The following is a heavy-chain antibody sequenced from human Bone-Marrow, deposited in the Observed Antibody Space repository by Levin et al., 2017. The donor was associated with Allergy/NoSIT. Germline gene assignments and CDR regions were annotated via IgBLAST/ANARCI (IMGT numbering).Heavy chain of an antibody. CDR2: IIPIFGTA. J-gene: IGHJ6*02. CDR1: GGTFSSYA. Sequence: SVKVSCKASGGTFSSYAISWVRQAPGQGLEWMGGIIPIFGTANYAQKFQGRVTITADESTSTAYMELSSLRSEDTAVYYCAREKQLVRGGSGTRYYYYYGMDVWGQGTTVTVSS. V-gene: IGHV1-69*13. CDR3: AREKQLVRGGSGTRYYYYYGMDV. D-gene: IGHD6-13*01.